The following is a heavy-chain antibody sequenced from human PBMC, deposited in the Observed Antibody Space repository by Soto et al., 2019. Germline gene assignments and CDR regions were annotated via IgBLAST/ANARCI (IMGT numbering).Heavy chain of an antibody. J-gene: IGHJ1*01. V-gene: IGHV1-18*01. CDR1: GYTFTSHG. CDR3: ARTHCTSTTCYAYAGDFQH. D-gene: IGHD2-2*01. Sequence: ASVKVSCKASGYTFTSHGISWVRQAPGQGLEWMGWISTDNGNTNYAQKLQGRATMTTDTSTSTAYMELRSLRSDDTAMYYCARTHCTSTTCYAYAGDFQHWGQGALVTVSS. CDR2: ISTDNGNT.